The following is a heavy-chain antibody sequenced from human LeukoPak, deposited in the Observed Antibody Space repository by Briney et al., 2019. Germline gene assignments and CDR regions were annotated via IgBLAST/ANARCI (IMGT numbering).Heavy chain of an antibody. D-gene: IGHD3-22*01. CDR3: ARLRYYDSSGYENNAFDI. Sequence: GESLQISCQGSGYSFTSYWIGWVRQMPRKGMEWMGIIYSGDSDTRYSPSFQSQVTISADKSISTAYLQWSSLKASDTAMYYCARLRYYDSSGYENNAFDIWGQGTMVTVSS. CDR1: GYSFTSYW. CDR2: IYSGDSDT. J-gene: IGHJ3*02. V-gene: IGHV5-51*01.